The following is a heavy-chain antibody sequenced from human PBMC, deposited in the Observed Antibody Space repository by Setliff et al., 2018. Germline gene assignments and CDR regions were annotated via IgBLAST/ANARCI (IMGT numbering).Heavy chain of an antibody. CDR1: GATFSSHG. J-gene: IGHJ4*02. CDR2: TIPMFGTT. D-gene: IGHD6-19*01. Sequence: SVKVSCKASGATFSSHGISWVRRAPGQGLEWMGGTIPMFGTTEYAQKFQGRLTIITDESTNTAFMQLSSLRSDDTAVYYCVRSSAPQVVLAADFDFWGQGTPVTVSS. V-gene: IGHV1-69*05. CDR3: VRSSAPQVVLAADFDF.